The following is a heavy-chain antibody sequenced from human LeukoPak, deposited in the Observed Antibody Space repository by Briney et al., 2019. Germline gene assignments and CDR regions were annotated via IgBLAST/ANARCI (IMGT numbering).Heavy chain of an antibody. CDR2: INTRGSTI. CDR1: RFTFSYYE. Sequence: GSLRLSCAASRFTFSYYEMNWVRQAPGKGLEWVSYINTRGSTIYYADSVKGRFTISRDNAKSSLFLQMNSLRAEDTAVYYCARDLTIDNDYWGQGTLVTVSS. V-gene: IGHV3-48*03. J-gene: IGHJ4*02. CDR3: ARDLTIDNDY. D-gene: IGHD4/OR15-4a*01.